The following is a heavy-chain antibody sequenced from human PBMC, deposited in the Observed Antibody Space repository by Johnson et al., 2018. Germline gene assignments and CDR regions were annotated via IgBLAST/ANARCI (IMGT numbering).Heavy chain of an antibody. Sequence: VQLVESGGGLVQPGGSLRLSCAASGFIFSSYWMSWVRQAPGKGLEWVANIKQDGGEKYYVDSVKGRFTISREKAKNSFYLQMNFLRAEDTALYYCGSGTSETRGSYSAFDIWGQGTMVTVSS. J-gene: IGHJ3*02. V-gene: IGHV3-7*01. CDR3: GSGTSETRGSYSAFDI. CDR2: IKQDGGEK. CDR1: GFIFSSYW. D-gene: IGHD1-26*01.